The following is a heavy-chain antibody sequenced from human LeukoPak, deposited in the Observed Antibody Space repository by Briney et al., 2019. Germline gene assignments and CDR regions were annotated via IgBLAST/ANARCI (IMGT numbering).Heavy chain of an antibody. CDR2: IYHSGST. D-gene: IGHD2-2*01. J-gene: IGHJ4*02. CDR3: ARHVEYQLDY. CDR1: GYSISSGYY. V-gene: IGHV4-38-2*01. Sequence: NPSETLSLTCAVSGYSISSGYYWGWIRQPPGKGLEWIGSIYHSGSTYYNPSLKSRVTISVDTSKNQFSLKLSSVTAADTAVYYCARHVEYQLDYWGQGTLVTVSS.